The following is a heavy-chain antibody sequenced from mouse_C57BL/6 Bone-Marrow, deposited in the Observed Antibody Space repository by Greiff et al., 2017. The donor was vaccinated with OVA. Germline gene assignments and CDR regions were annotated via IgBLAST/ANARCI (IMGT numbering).Heavy chain of an antibody. Sequence: VQLKESGPGLAKPSQTLSLTCSVTGYSITSDYWNWIRKFPGNKLEYMGYISYSGSTYYTPSLKSRISITRDTSKNQYYMQLNSVATEDTATYYRVYGSSPHYYAMDYWGQGTSVTVSS. D-gene: IGHD1-1*01. CDR2: ISYSGST. V-gene: IGHV3-8*01. CDR3: VYGSSPHYYAMDY. J-gene: IGHJ4*01. CDR1: GYSITSDY.